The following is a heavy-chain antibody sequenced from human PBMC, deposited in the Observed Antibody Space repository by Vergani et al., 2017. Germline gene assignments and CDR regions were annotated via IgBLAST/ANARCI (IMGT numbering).Heavy chain of an antibody. CDR3: ARDYYESSGYYYYYYGMDV. D-gene: IGHD3-22*01. CDR1: CGSISSYY. CDR2: IYYSGST. V-gene: IGHV4-59*08. Sequence: QVQLQESGPGLVKPSETLSLTCTVSCGSISSYYWSWIRQPPGKGLEWIGDIYYSGSTNYNPSLKSRVTISGDTTKNQFSLKLSSVTAADTAVYYCARDYYESSGYYYYYYGMDVWGQGTTVTVSS. J-gene: IGHJ6*02.